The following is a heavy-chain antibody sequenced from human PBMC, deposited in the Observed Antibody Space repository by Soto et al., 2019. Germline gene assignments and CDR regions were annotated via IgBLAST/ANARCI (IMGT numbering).Heavy chain of an antibody. Sequence: ASVKVSCKASGGTFSSYAISWVRQAPGQGLEWMGGIIPIFGTANYAQKFQGRVTITADESTSTAYMELSSLRSEDTAVYYCAPGLRLYDFGEDDYYYGMDVWGQGTTVTVSS. CDR3: APGLRLYDFGEDDYYYGMDV. J-gene: IGHJ6*02. D-gene: IGHD3-3*01. V-gene: IGHV1-69*13. CDR2: IIPIFGTA. CDR1: GGTFSSYA.